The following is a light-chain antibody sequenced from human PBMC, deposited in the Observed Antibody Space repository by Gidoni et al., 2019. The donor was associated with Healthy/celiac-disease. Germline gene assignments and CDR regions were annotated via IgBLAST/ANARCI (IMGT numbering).Light chain of an antibody. CDR3: QQYNNWPPYT. CDR1: QSVSSN. V-gene: IGKV3-15*01. CDR2: GAY. J-gene: IGKJ2*01. Sequence: EIVMTQSPATLSVSPGERATLSCRASQSVSSNLDWYQQKPGQAHRLLIYGAYTRATGIPARFSGSGSGTEFTLTISSLQSEDFAVYYCQQYNNWPPYTFXXXTKLEIK.